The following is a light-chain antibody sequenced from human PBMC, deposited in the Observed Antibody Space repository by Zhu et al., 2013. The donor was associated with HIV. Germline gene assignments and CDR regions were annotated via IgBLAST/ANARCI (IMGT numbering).Light chain of an antibody. Sequence: QSALTQPRSVSGSPGQSVTISCTGTSSDVGGYNYVSWYQQHPGKAPKLILYEVTKRASGISARFSGSKSGNTASLTISGLQAEDEGDYYCSSYTINTLQLFGGGTKVTVL. CDR3: SSYTINTLQL. J-gene: IGLJ3*02. V-gene: IGLV2-11*01. CDR2: EVT. CDR1: SSDVGGYNY.